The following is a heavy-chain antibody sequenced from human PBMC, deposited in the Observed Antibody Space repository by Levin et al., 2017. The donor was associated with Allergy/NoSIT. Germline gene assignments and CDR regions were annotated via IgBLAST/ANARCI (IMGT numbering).Heavy chain of an antibody. V-gene: IGHV1-69*01. CDR1: GGNFNTYG. CDR2: IIPLFHTS. CDR3: ARCSNVLAPTASDYFNGLDV. D-gene: IGHD2-8*02. J-gene: IGHJ6*02. Sequence: KISCKSSGGNFNTYGFTWVRRAPGQGLEWMGWIIPLFHTSHYAQKFQGRVTITADESTGSAYMELSSLRSDDTAVYYCARCSNVLAPTASDYFNGLDVWGQGTTVTVSS.